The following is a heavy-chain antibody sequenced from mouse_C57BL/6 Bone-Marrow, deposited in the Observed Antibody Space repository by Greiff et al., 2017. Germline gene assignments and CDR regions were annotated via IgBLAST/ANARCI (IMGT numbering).Heavy chain of an antibody. CDR2: ISDGGSYT. Sequence: EVKLQESGGGLVKPGGSLKLSCAASGFTFSSYAMSWVRQTPEKRLEWVATISDGGSYTYYPDNVKGRFTISRDNAKNNLYLQMNHLKSEDTAMYYCASTFYFDYWGQGTTLTVSS. V-gene: IGHV5-4*03. CDR3: ASTFYFDY. CDR1: GFTFSSYA. J-gene: IGHJ2*01.